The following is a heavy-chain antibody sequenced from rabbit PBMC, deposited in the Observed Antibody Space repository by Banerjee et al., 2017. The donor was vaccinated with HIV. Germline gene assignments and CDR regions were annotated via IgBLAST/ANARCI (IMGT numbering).Heavy chain of an antibody. CDR3: ARAGSAWGAAYFIL. D-gene: IGHD4-1*01. Sequence: QEQLEESGGGLVQPEGSLTLTCTASAFSFSSSYYMCWVRQAPGKGLELIACIYAGSSGSTYYASWVNGRFSISKTSSTTVTLQMTSLTAADTATYFCARAGSAWGAAYFILWGPGTLVTVS. J-gene: IGHJ4*01. V-gene: IGHV1S45*01. CDR2: IYAGSSGST. CDR1: AFSFSSSYY.